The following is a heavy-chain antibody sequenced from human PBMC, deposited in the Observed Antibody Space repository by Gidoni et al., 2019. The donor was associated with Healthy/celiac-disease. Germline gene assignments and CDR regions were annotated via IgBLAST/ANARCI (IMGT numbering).Heavy chain of an antibody. CDR1: GYSISSGYY. D-gene: IGHD3-10*01. CDR3: ARVLVQGAKNYGMDV. CDR2: IYHSGST. Sequence: QVQLQESGPGLVKPSETLSLTCAVSGYSISSGYYWGWIRQPPGKGLEWIGSIYHSGSTYYNPSLKSRVTISVDTSKNQFSLKLSSVTAADTAVYYCARVLVQGAKNYGMDVWGQGTTVTVSS. J-gene: IGHJ6*02. V-gene: IGHV4-38-2*01.